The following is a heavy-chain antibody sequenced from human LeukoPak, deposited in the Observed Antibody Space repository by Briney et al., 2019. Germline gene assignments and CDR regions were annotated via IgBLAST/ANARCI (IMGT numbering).Heavy chain of an antibody. CDR3: AKDRWELLAGYGMDV. J-gene: IGHJ6*02. CDR1: GFTFSSYG. V-gene: IGHV3-30*18. CDR2: ISYDGSNK. D-gene: IGHD1-26*01. Sequence: GGSLRLSCAASGFTFSSYGMHWVRQAPGKGLEWVAVISYDGSNKYYADSVKGRFTISRDNSKNTLYLQMNSLSAEDTAVYYCAKDRWELLAGYGMDVWGQGTTVTVSS.